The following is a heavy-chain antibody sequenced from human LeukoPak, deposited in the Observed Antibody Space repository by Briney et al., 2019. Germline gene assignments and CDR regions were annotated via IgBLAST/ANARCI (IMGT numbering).Heavy chain of an antibody. V-gene: IGHV5-51*01. CDR2: IYPGDSDT. Sequence: LGESLKISCKGSGYSFISHWIAWVRQMPGKGLEWMGIIYPGDSDTRYSPSFRGQVTISADKSINTAYLQWSSLKASDTAMYYCARGGNGYIHFDYWGQGTLVTVSS. CDR1: GYSFISHW. CDR3: ARGGNGYIHFDY. D-gene: IGHD5-24*01. J-gene: IGHJ4*02.